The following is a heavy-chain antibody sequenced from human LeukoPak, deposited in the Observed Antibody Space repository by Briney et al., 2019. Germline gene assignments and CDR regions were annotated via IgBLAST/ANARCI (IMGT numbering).Heavy chain of an antibody. V-gene: IGHV3-15*01. Sequence: GGSLRLSCAASGFTFSSYWMSWVRQAPGKGLEWVGRIKGRTYVETTDLAAPVKGRFTLSKDPSTNTAYLQMDSLRTEDTAVYFCTWMSTPFTVDRWGQGTRVTVSS. CDR3: TWMSTPFTVDR. CDR1: GFTFSSYW. D-gene: IGHD5/OR15-5a*01. J-gene: IGHJ5*02. CDR2: IKGRTYVETT.